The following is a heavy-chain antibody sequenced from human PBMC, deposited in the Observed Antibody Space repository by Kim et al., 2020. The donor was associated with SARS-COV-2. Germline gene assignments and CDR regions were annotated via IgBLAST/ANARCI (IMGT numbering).Heavy chain of an antibody. CDR3: ARVRGDDDGEFSYFYGMDV. CDR1: GYRFASYW. CDR2: IDPSDSYI. J-gene: IGHJ6*02. D-gene: IGHD4-17*01. Sequence: GESLKISCKGSGYRFASYWITWVRQMPGKGLEWMGRIDPSDSYIDYSPSFQGHVTISVDKSTNTAYLEWSNLKASDTAMYYCARVRGDDDGEFSYFYGMDVWGQGTTVTVSS. V-gene: IGHV5-10-1*01.